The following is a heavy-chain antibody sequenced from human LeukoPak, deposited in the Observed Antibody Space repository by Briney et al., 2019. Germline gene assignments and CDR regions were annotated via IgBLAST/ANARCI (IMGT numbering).Heavy chain of an antibody. CDR2: IYHSGST. CDR1: GGSFSGYF. D-gene: IGHD1-26*01. J-gene: IGHJ4*02. Sequence: LETLSLTCAVYGGSFSGYFWSWIRQPPGKGLEWIGEIYHSGSTNYNPSLKSRVTISVDTSKSQFSLKLSSVTAADTAVYYCARRGPPKDGFYYWGQGTLVTVSS. V-gene: IGHV4-34*01. CDR3: ARRGPPKDGFYY.